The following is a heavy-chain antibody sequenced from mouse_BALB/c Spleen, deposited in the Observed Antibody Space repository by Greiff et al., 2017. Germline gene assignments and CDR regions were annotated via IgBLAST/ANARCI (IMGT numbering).Heavy chain of an antibody. CDR3: ARDYDYDGGFAY. CDR2: IYPGDGVT. V-gene: IGHV1-80*01. D-gene: IGHD2-4*01. Sequence: QVQLKQSGAELVRPGSSVKISCKASGYAFSSYWMNWVKQRPGQGLEWIGQIYPGDGVTNYNGKFKGKATLTADKSSNTAYMQLSSLTSEDSAVYFCARDYDYDGGFAYWGQGTLVTVSA. CDR1: GYAFSSYW. J-gene: IGHJ3*01.